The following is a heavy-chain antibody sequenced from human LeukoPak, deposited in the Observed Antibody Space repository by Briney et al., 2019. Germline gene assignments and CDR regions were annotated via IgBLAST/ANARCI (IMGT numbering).Heavy chain of an antibody. Sequence: ASVKISCKVSGYTLTELSMHWVRQAPGKGLEWVGGFDPEDGETIYAQKFQGRVTMTEDTSTDTAYMELSSLRSEDTAVYYCATADVDTAMVLDYWGQGTLVTVSS. V-gene: IGHV1-24*01. CDR1: GYTLTELS. CDR2: FDPEDGET. CDR3: ATADVDTAMVLDY. J-gene: IGHJ4*02. D-gene: IGHD5-18*01.